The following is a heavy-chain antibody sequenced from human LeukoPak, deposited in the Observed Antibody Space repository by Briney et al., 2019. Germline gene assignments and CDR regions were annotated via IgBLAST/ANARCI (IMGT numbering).Heavy chain of an antibody. Sequence: GGSLRLSCAASGFTVSSNYMSWVRQAPGKGLEWVSVIYSCGSTYYADSVKGRFTISRDNSKDTLYLQMNSLRAEDTAVYYCARVWSPYSSTSCYPSDYYYYMDVWGKGTTVTVSS. CDR2: IYSCGST. V-gene: IGHV3-66*03. D-gene: IGHD2-2*01. CDR3: ARVWSPYSSTSCYPSDYYYYMDV. J-gene: IGHJ6*03. CDR1: GFTVSSNY.